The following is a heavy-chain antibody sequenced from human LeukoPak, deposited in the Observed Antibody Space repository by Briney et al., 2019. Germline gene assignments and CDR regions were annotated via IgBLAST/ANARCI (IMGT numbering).Heavy chain of an antibody. J-gene: IGHJ5*02. V-gene: IGHV4-61*02. CDR3: ARGWGSTSSNYFDP. D-gene: IGHD2-2*01. CDR1: GDSVTSGTFF. Sequence: PSETPSLTCTVSGDSVTSGTFFWSWIRQPAGKRLEWIGRIYGSGSTNYSPSLRSRVTISIDTSKNQFSLKLTSVTAADTAVYYCARGWGSTSSNYFDPWGQGALVTVSS. CDR2: IYGSGST.